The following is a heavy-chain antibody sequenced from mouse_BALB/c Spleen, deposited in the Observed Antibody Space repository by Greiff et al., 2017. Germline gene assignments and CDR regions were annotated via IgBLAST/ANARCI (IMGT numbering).Heavy chain of an antibody. V-gene: IGHV1S137*01. J-gene: IGHJ2*01. CDR2: ISTYYGDA. CDR3: AREDGNYVYFDY. D-gene: IGHD2-1*01. Sequence: VQLQQSGAELVRPGVSVKISCEGSGYTFTDYAMHWVKQSHAKSLEWIGVISTYYGDASYNQKFKGKATMTVDKSSSTAYMELARLTSEDSAIYYCAREDGNYVYFDYWGQGTTLTVSS. CDR1: GYTFTDYA.